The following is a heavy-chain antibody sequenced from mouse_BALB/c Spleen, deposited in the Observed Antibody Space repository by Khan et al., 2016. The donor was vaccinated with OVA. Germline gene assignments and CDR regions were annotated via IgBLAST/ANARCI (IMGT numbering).Heavy chain of an antibody. CDR1: GFNIKDTY. V-gene: IGHV14-3*02. CDR3: VNLYGNPFAY. Sequence: VQLQQSGAELVKPGASVKLSCSASGFNIKDTYIHWVKQRPEQGLEWIGRIDPPNDDSKYGPKFQDKATLTADTSSNTVYLQLSSLTSEDTAVYYCVNLYGNPFAYWGQGTLVSVSA. D-gene: IGHD2-1*01. J-gene: IGHJ3*01. CDR2: IDPPNDDS.